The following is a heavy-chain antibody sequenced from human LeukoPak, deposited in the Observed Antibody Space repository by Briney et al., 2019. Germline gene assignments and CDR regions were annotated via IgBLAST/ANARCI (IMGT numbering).Heavy chain of an antibody. Sequence: ASVKVSCKAAGYTFTGYYMHWVRQAPGQGLEWMGWINPNSGGTNYAQKFQGRVTMTRDTSISTAYMKLRRLRSDDTAVYYCSRRPQYCRSTSCYFDYWGQGTLVTVSS. CDR3: SRRPQYCRSTSCYFDY. V-gene: IGHV1-2*02. J-gene: IGHJ4*02. CDR2: INPNSGGT. D-gene: IGHD2-2*01. CDR1: GYTFTGYY.